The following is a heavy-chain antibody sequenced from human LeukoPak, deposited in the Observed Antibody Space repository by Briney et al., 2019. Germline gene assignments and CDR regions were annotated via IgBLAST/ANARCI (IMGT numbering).Heavy chain of an antibody. D-gene: IGHD3-9*01. CDR3: ARGGAYYDILTGWHYHYGMDV. CDR2: ISSNGGST. CDR1: GFTFSSHP. Sequence: PGGSLRLSCAASGFTFSSHPMHWVRQAPGKGLEYVSTISSNGGSTYYANSVRGRFTISRDNSKNTLYLQMGSLRAEDMAVYYCARGGAYYDILTGWHYHYGMDVWGQGTTVTVSS. V-gene: IGHV3-64*01. J-gene: IGHJ6*02.